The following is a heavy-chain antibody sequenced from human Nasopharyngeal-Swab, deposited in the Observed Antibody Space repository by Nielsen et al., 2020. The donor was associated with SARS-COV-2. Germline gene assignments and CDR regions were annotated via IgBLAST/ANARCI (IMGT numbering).Heavy chain of an antibody. CDR2: INPSGGST. CDR3: ARAFRDGYNYGY. D-gene: IGHD5-24*01. J-gene: IGHJ4*02. V-gene: IGHV1-46*01. Sequence: WVRQAPGQGLEWMGIINPSGGSTSYPQKFQGRVTMTRDTSTSTVYMELSSLRSEDTAVYYCARAFRDGYNYGYWGQGTLVTVSS.